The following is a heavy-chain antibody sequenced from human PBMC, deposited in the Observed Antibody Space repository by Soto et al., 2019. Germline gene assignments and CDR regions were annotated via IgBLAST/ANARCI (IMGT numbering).Heavy chain of an antibody. D-gene: IGHD2-8*01. J-gene: IGHJ4*02. CDR3: VREGREYTNSGLFDY. CDR1: GFTFNKYG. CDR2: IWYDGSKK. Sequence: QVQLVESGGGVVQSGGSLRLSCAASGFTFNKYGMHWVRQAPGKGLQWVAIIWYDGSKKYYPVSVQGRFTISRDNLKHPLYLEMSSVRAEDTAVYYCVREGREYTNSGLFDYWGQGTLVTVSS. V-gene: IGHV3-33*01.